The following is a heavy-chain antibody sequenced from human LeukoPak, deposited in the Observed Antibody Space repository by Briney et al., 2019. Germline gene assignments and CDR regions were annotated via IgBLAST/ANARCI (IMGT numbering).Heavy chain of an antibody. CDR3: ATGTRHSWFDP. V-gene: IGHV1-69*02. CDR1: GGTFSSYT. CDR2: IIPILGIA. D-gene: IGHD2-21*01. Sequence: SVTVSCKASGGTFSSYTISWVRQAPGQGLEWMGRIIPILGIANYAQKFQGRVTMTEDTSTDTAYMELSSLRSEDTAVYYCATGTRHSWFDPWGQGTLVTVSS. J-gene: IGHJ5*02.